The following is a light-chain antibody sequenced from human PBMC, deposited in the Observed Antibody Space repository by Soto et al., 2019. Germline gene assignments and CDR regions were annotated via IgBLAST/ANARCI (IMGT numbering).Light chain of an antibody. CDR1: SSNIGAHYD. CDR3: QSYGNSLSVYV. J-gene: IGLJ1*01. CDR2: GNS. Sequence: QSVLTQPPSVFGAPGQRVTISCTGSSSNIGAHYDVHWYQQLPGTAPKLLIYGNSNRPSGVRDRFSGSKSGTSASLAITGLQAEDEADYYCQSYGNSLSVYVFGTGTKVTVL. V-gene: IGLV1-40*01.